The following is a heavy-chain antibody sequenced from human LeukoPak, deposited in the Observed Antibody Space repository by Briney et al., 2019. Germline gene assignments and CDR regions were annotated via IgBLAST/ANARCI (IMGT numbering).Heavy chain of an antibody. CDR2: ISGSGGST. CDR3: AKDQINYSNREPFFDY. D-gene: IGHD4-11*01. CDR1: GFTFSSYA. V-gene: IGHV3-23*01. J-gene: IGHJ4*02. Sequence: HPGGSLRLSCAASGFTFSSYAMSWVRQAPGKGLEWVSAISGSGGSTYYADSAKGRFTIPRDNSKNTLYLQMNSLRAEDTAVYYCAKDQINYSNREPFFDYWGQGTLVTVSS.